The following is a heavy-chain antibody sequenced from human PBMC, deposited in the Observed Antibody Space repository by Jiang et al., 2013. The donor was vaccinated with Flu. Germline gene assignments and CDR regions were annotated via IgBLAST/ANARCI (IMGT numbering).Heavy chain of an antibody. CDR1: GYTFTSYW. D-gene: IGHD3-10*01. CDR2: IDPSDSYT. V-gene: IGHV5-10-1*01. J-gene: IGHJ5*02. CDR3: ARVTDGSGNSKWFDP. Sequence: GAEVKKPGESLRMSCKVSGYTFTSYWISWVRQMPGKGLEWMGTIDPSDSYTKYSPSFQGHVTISADKSISTAYLQWSSLKASDTAMYYCARVTDGSGNSKWFDPWGQGTLVTVSS.